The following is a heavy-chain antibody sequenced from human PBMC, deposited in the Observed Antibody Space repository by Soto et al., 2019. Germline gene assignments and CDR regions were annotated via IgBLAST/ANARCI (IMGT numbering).Heavy chain of an antibody. CDR2: TNPSSGST. J-gene: IGHJ4*02. Sequence: ASVKVSCKASGYTFTSLYMHWVRQAPGQGLECMGITNPSSGSTTYAQKFQGRVTMTRDTSTSTGYMELSSLTSEDTAMYYCSRAAGFSGSYPGGYYFDYWGQGTLVTVSS. V-gene: IGHV1-46*01. D-gene: IGHD1-26*01. CDR1: GYTFTSLY. CDR3: SRAAGFSGSYPGGYYFDY.